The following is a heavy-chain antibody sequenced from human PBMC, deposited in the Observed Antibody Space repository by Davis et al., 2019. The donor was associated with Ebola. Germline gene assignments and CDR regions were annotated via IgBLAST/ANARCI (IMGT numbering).Heavy chain of an antibody. CDR3: ARLYYYDSSGYVDY. V-gene: IGHV4-34*01. Sequence: MPSETLSLTCAVYGGSFSGYYWSWIRQPPGKGLEWIGEINHSGSTNYNPSLKSRVTISVDTSKNQFSLKLSFVTAADTAVYYCARLYYYDSSGYVDYWGQGTLVTVSS. CDR1: GGSFSGYY. CDR2: INHSGST. D-gene: IGHD3-22*01. J-gene: IGHJ4*02.